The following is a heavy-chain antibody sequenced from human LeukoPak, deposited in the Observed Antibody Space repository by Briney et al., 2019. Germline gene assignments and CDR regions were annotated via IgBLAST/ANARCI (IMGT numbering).Heavy chain of an antibody. V-gene: IGHV3-7*01. CDR1: GFPFSGYW. CDR2: IKQDGSVQ. J-gene: IGHJ4*02. CDR3: SRSLDY. Sequence: GGSLRLSCAASGFPFSGYWMDWVRQAPGKGMEWVANIKQDGSVQYYADSVNGRFTISRDNAKNSLYLQMHSLRDEDTAVYYCSRSLDYLGQGALVTVSS.